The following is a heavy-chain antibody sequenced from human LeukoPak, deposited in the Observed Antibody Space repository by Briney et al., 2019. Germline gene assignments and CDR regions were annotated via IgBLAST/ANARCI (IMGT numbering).Heavy chain of an antibody. CDR3: ARGSSGWYSVAY. V-gene: IGHV1-46*01. J-gene: IGHJ4*02. CDR1: GYTFTSYG. Sequence: ASVKVSCKASGYTFTSYGISWVRQAPGQGLEWMGIINPSGGSTSYAQKFQGRVTMTRDTSTSTVYMELSSLRSEDTAVYYCARGSSGWYSVAYWGQGTLVTVSS. CDR2: INPSGGST. D-gene: IGHD6-19*01.